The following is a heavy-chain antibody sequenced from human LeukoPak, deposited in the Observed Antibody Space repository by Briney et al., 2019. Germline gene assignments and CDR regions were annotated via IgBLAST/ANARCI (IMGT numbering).Heavy chain of an antibody. CDR3: ARDRGSSGWSSSY. CDR1: GYTFTSYD. D-gene: IGHD6-19*01. J-gene: IGHJ4*02. CDR2: IIPIFGTA. V-gene: IGHV1-69*13. Sequence: SVKVSCKASGYTFTSYDISWVRQAPGQGLEWMGGIIPIFGTANYAQKFQGRVTITADESTSTAYMELSSLRSEDTAVYYCARDRGSSGWSSSYWGQGTLVTVSS.